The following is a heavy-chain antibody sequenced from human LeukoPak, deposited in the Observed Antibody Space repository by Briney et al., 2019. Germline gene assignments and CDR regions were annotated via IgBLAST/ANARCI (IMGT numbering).Heavy chain of an antibody. Sequence: PSETLSLTCTVSGGPITEYFCNWIRQPAGKGLEWIGRIDASGNTDYNPSLKSRVTMSLDSSNSQCSLKLTSVTAADTAVYYCAREVTLDIWGFDYLDYWGQGTLVIVSP. CDR1: GGPITEYF. CDR3: AREVTLDIWGFDYLDY. V-gene: IGHV4-4*07. J-gene: IGHJ4*02. CDR2: IDASGNT. D-gene: IGHD2-21*02.